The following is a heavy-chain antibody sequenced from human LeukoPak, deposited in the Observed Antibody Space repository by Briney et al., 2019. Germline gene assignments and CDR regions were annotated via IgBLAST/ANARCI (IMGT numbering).Heavy chain of an antibody. Sequence: PGGSLRLSCAASGFSFSSNEMNWVRQAPGKGPEWVSHITTSEITYYADSVKGRFTISRDNAKNLLYLQMTSLRVEDTAVYYCGRYLNYWGQGTLVTVSS. CDR1: GFSFSSNE. J-gene: IGHJ4*02. CDR3: GRYLNY. CDR2: ITTSEIT. V-gene: IGHV3-48*03. D-gene: IGHD3-10*01.